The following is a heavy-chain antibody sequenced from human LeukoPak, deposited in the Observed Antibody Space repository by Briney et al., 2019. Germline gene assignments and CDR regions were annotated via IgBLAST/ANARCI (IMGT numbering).Heavy chain of an antibody. CDR2: IFTDGSTT. V-gene: IGHV3-74*03. D-gene: IGHD2-21*02. CDR1: EFDFFSYG. Sequence: GGSLRLSCVASEFDFFSYGMQWVRQAPGKGLVWVSRIFTDGSTTTYADSVKGRFTISRDDAKNTLYLEMKSLRVEDTAVYYCARELPREVTLDYWGQGTLVTVSP. CDR3: ARELPREVTLDY. J-gene: IGHJ4*01.